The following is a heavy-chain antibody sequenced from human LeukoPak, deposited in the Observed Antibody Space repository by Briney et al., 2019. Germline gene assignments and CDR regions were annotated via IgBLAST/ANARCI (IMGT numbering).Heavy chain of an antibody. Sequence: GGSLRLSCAASGFTFSSYEMNWVRQAPGKGLEWVPYISSSGSTIYYADSVKGRFTISRDSAKNSLYLQMNSLRAEDTAVYYCARGSPVAGNDYWGQGTLVTVSS. CDR2: ISSSGSTI. CDR3: ARGSPVAGNDY. J-gene: IGHJ4*02. V-gene: IGHV3-48*03. CDR1: GFTFSSYE. D-gene: IGHD6-19*01.